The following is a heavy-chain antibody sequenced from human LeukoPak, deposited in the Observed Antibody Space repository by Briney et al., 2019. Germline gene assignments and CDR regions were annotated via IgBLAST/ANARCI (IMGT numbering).Heavy chain of an antibody. Sequence: SVKVSCKASGGTFSSYAISWVRQAPGQGLEWMGGIIPIFGTANYAQKFQGRVTITADESTSTAYMELSSLRSEDTAVYYCARDIVVAGIVGYWGQGTPVTVSS. CDR3: ARDIVVAGIVGY. CDR2: IIPIFGTA. J-gene: IGHJ4*02. V-gene: IGHV1-69*13. D-gene: IGHD6-19*01. CDR1: GGTFSSYA.